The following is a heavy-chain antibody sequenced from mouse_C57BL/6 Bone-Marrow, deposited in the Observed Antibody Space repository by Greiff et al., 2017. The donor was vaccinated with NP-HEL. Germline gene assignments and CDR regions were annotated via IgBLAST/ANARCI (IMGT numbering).Heavy chain of an antibody. V-gene: IGHV1-63*01. Sequence: VKLMESGAELVRPGTSVKMSCKASGYTFTNYWIGWAKQRPGHGLEWIGDIYPGGGYTNYNEKFKGKATLTADKSSSTADMQFSSLTSEDSAIYYCAREGLLWPFDYWGQGTTLTVSS. D-gene: IGHD2-1*01. CDR1: GYTFTNYW. CDR3: AREGLLWPFDY. J-gene: IGHJ2*01. CDR2: IYPGGGYT.